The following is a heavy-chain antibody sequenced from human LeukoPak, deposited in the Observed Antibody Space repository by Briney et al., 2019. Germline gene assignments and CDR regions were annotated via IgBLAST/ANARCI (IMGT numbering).Heavy chain of an antibody. D-gene: IGHD4-17*01. V-gene: IGHV1-8*03. J-gene: IGHJ3*02. CDR2: MNPNSGNT. CDR3: ARDLLYGDYGEVAFDI. CDR1: GYTFTSYD. Sequence: GASVKVSCKASGYTFTSYDINWVRQATGQGLEWMGWMNPNSGNTGYALKFQGRVTITRNTSISTAYMELSSLRSEDTAVYYCARDLLYGDYGEVAFDIWGQGTVVTVSS.